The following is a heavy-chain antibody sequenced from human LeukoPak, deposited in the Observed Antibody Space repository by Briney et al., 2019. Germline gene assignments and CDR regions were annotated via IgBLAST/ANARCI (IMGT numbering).Heavy chain of an antibody. CDR2: VWYDGSDK. V-gene: IGHV3-33*01. D-gene: IGHD3-10*01. Sequence: PGGSLRLSCAASGFTFSTYGMHWVRQAPGKGLEWVALVWYDGSDKFYEDSVKGRFTISRDNSKNTLYLQMNSLRAVDTAVYYCARDRSYGSGNYYPDYWGQGTLVTVSS. CDR1: GFTFSTYG. CDR3: ARDRSYGSGNYYPDY. J-gene: IGHJ4*02.